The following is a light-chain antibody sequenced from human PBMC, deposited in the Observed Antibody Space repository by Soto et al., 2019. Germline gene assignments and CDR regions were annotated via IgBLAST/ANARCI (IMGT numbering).Light chain of an antibody. CDR2: KDN. J-gene: IGLJ3*02. Sequence: QSVLTQPPSASGTPGQRVTISCSGGRSSIGNNYVFWYQQLPGTAPKLLIYKDNKRPSGVPDRFSGSKSGTSASLAISGLRSEDEADYLCAAWDDSRLGLFVGGTTLTVL. V-gene: IGLV1-47*01. CDR3: AAWDDSRLGL. CDR1: RSSIGNNY.